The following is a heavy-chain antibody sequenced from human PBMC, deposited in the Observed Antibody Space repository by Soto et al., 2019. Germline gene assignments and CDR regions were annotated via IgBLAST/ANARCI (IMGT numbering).Heavy chain of an antibody. CDR2: IIPIFGTA. V-gene: IGHV1-69*13. D-gene: IGHD3-10*01. Sequence: ASVKVSCKASGGTFSSYAISWVRQAPGQGLEWMGGIIPIFGTANYAQKFQGRVTITADESTSTAYMELSSLRSEDTAVYYCAXNYLQPPSYGSGSDPPWWVDPWGQGTLVTVSS. CDR3: AXNYLQPPSYGSGSDPPWWVDP. J-gene: IGHJ5*02. CDR1: GGTFSSYA.